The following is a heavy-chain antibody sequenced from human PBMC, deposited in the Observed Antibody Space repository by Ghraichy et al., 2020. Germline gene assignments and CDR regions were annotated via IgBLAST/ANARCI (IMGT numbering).Heavy chain of an antibody. V-gene: IGHV4-39*01. J-gene: IGHJ3*02. CDR2: IYYSGST. D-gene: IGHD3-22*01. CDR3: AGSGYYYDSSGYSDDAFDI. Sequence: SETLSLTCTVSGGSISSSSYYWGWIRQPPGKGLEWIGSIYYSGSTYYNPSLKSRVTISVDTSKNQFSLKLSSVTAADTAVYYCAGSGYYYDSSGYSDDAFDIWCQGTMVTVSS. CDR1: GGSISSSSYY.